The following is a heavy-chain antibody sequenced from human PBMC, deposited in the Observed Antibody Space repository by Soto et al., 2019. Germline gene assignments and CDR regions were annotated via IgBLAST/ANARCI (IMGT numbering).Heavy chain of an antibody. D-gene: IGHD3-22*01. V-gene: IGHV4-39*01. CDR1: GVSISRDGYY. CDR3: ARGGPSGYYYYFDN. Sequence: SETLSLTCSVSGVSISRDGYYWGWIRQPPGRGPQWIGSIYDSGTSYYNPSLKRRVTISVDMSKNQFSLSLNSVTAADTAVYYCARGGPSGYYYYFDNWGQGTLVTSPQ. CDR2: IYDSGTS. J-gene: IGHJ4*02.